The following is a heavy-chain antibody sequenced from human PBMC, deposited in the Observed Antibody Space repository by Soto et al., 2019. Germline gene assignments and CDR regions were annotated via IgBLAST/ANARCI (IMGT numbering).Heavy chain of an antibody. V-gene: IGHV3-7*01. CDR1: GFTFSSYW. CDR2: IKQDGSEK. J-gene: IGHJ5*01. D-gene: IGHD3-10*02. CDR3: ARDVPHNWFDS. Sequence: GGSLRLSCAASGFTFSSYWMSWVRQAPGKGPEWVANIKQDGSEKYYVDSVKGRFTISRDNAKNTLYLQMNSLRAEDTAVYYCARDVPHNWFDSWGQGTLVTVSS.